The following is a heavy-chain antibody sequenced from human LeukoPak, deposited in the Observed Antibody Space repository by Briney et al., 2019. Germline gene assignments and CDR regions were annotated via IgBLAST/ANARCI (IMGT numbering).Heavy chain of an antibody. V-gene: IGHV5-51*01. CDR2: IYVGDSDT. J-gene: IGHJ4*02. Sequence: GESLKISCKGSGHSFSNCWIAWVRQMPGKGLEWMGIIYVGDSDTRYSPSFQGQVAIPADKSISTAYLQWNSLKASDTAMYYCARHGVGDSYYFDYWGQGTLVTVSS. CDR3: ARHGVGDSYYFDY. D-gene: IGHD5-18*01. CDR1: GHSFSNCW.